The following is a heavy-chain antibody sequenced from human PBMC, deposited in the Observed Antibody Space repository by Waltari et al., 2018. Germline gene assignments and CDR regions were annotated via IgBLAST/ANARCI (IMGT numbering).Heavy chain of an antibody. CDR3: ARDCNYYDSSGYSWFDP. D-gene: IGHD3-22*01. V-gene: IGHV1-24*01. Sequence: QVQLVQSGAEVKKPGASVKVSSEVSGYTLTELSMIWVRQSPGKGLEWMGGFDPEDGETIYAQKFQGRVTMTEDTSTDTAYMELSSLRSEDTAVYYCARDCNYYDSSGYSWFDPWGQGTLVTVSS. CDR1: GYTLTELS. CDR2: FDPEDGET. J-gene: IGHJ5*02.